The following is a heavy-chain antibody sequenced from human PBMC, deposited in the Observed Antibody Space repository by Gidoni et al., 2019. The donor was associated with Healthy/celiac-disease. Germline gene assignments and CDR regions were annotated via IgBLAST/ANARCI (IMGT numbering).Heavy chain of an antibody. CDR2: IIPILGIA. D-gene: IGHD2-15*01. J-gene: IGHJ4*02. V-gene: IGHV1-69*04. Sequence: QVQLVQSGAEVKKPGSSVKVSCKAPGGTFSSYAISWVRQGPGQGLEWMGRIIPILGIANYAQKFQGRVTITADKSTSTAYMELSSLRSEDTAVYYCARDQHCSGGSCYLWDYWGQGTLVTVSS. CDR3: ARDQHCSGGSCYLWDY. CDR1: GGTFSSYA.